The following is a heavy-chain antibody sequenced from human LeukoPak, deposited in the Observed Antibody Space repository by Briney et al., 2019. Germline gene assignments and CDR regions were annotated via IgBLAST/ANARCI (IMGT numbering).Heavy chain of an antibody. CDR2: MYIRGST. CDR1: GDSISNYY. CDR3: ARAEKAVTGTPDY. Sequence: SETLSLTCTVSGDSISNYYWSWIRQSPGKKLEWIGYMYIRGSTIYNPSLKSRVTISTDTSKNQFSLRLASVTAADTAVYYCARAEKAVTGTPDYWGQGTLITVSS. D-gene: IGHD6-19*01. V-gene: IGHV4-59*01. J-gene: IGHJ4*02.